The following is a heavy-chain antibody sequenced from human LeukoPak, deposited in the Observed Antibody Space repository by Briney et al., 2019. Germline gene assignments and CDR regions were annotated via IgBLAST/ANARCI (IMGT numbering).Heavy chain of an antibody. CDR1: GFTFDDYG. Sequence: GGSLRLSCAASGFTFDDYGMSWVRQAPGKGLEWVSGINWNGGSTGYADSVKGRFTISRENAKNSLYLQMNSLRAEDTALYYCARGSVVVAATGFDYWGQGTLVTVSS. V-gene: IGHV3-20*04. J-gene: IGHJ4*02. CDR3: ARGSVVVAATGFDY. CDR2: INWNGGST. D-gene: IGHD2-15*01.